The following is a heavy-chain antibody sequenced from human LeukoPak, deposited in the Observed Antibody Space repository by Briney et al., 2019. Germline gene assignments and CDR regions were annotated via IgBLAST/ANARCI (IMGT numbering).Heavy chain of an antibody. CDR2: IYNSGST. CDR1: TGFVSSYY. Sequence: PSETLSLTCSVSTGFVSSYYWSWIRQPAGKGLEWIGRIYNSGSTNYNPSLKSRVTMSIDTSKNQFSLRLSAVTAADTAAYYCARGILSSGIGWFDPWGQGTLVTVSS. CDR3: ARGILSSGIGWFDP. V-gene: IGHV4-4*07. D-gene: IGHD2-15*01. J-gene: IGHJ5*02.